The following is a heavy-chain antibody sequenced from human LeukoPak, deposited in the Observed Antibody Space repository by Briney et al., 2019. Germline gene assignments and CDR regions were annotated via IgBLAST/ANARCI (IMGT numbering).Heavy chain of an antibody. CDR3: ARPSSGWYVLDY. CDR2: IDPSDSYT. CDR1: GYSFNRYW. Sequence: GESLKISCKGSGYSFNRYWIGWVRQMPGKGLEWMGRIDPSDSYTNYSPSFQGHVTISADKSISTAYLQWSSLKASDTAMYYCARPSSGWYVLDYWGQGTLVTVSS. J-gene: IGHJ4*02. D-gene: IGHD6-19*01. V-gene: IGHV5-10-1*01.